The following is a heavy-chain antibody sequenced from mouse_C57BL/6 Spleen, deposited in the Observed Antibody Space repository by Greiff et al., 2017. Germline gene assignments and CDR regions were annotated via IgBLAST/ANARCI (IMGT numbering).Heavy chain of an antibody. CDR1: GYTFTSYW. Sequence: VQLQQPGAELVKPGASVKLSCKASGYTFTSYWMHWVKQRPGQGLEWIGMIHPNSGSTNYHEKFKSKATLTVDKSSSTAYMQLSSLTSVDSAVYYCTRGSNYYGSSYGYFDYWGQGTTLTVSS. CDR3: TRGSNYYGSSYGYFDY. J-gene: IGHJ2*01. V-gene: IGHV1-64*01. CDR2: IHPNSGST. D-gene: IGHD1-1*01.